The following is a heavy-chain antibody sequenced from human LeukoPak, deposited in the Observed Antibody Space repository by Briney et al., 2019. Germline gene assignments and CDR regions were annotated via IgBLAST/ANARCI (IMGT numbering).Heavy chain of an antibody. D-gene: IGHD3-22*01. J-gene: IGHJ4*02. CDR2: INPNSGGT. CDR1: GYTVTGYQ. V-gene: IGHV1-2*02. Sequence: ASVKVSCKASGYTVTGYQMHWVRQATGQGLEWMGWINPNSGGTNYAQKFQGRVTMTRDTSISTAYMVLSRLRSDDTAVYYCARDSSGFGDYFDYWGQGTLVTVSS. CDR3: ARDSSGFGDYFDY.